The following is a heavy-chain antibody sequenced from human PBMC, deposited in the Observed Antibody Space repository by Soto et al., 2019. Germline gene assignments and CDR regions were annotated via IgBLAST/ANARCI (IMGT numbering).Heavy chain of an antibody. Sequence: EVQLVESGGGLVQPGRSLRLSCAASGFTFDDYAMHWVRQAPGKGLEWVSGISWNSGSIGYADSVKGRFTISRDNAKNSLYLQMNSLRAEDTALYYCAKSRSGRYALYYFDYWGQGTLVTVSS. CDR1: GFTFDDYA. V-gene: IGHV3-9*01. J-gene: IGHJ4*02. CDR3: AKSRSGRYALYYFDY. CDR2: ISWNSGSI. D-gene: IGHD6-19*01.